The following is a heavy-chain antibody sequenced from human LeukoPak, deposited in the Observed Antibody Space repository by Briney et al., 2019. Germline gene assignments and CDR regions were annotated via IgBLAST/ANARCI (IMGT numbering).Heavy chain of an antibody. Sequence: SETLSLTCTVSGGSISSGGYYWSWIRQPPGKGLEWIGYIYHSGSTYYNPSLNGRVTMSVDTSKNQFSLKLSSVTAADTAVYYCARGLYSGSYGRGYYFDYWGQGTLVTVSS. V-gene: IGHV4-30-2*01. J-gene: IGHJ4*02. CDR3: ARGLYSGSYGRGYYFDY. CDR1: GGSISSGGYY. CDR2: IYHSGST. D-gene: IGHD1-26*01.